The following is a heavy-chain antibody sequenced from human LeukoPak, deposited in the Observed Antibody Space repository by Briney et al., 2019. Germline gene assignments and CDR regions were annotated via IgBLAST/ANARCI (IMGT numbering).Heavy chain of an antibody. D-gene: IGHD2-8*01. CDR1: GGSISSSSYY. Sequence: SETLSLTCTVSGGSISSSSYYWGWIRQPPGKGLEWIGSIYYTGTTYYNPSLKSRITISVDKSQNQFSLKVNSLTAADTAVYYCATNGYYCMDVWGKGTTVTVSS. J-gene: IGHJ6*03. V-gene: IGHV4-39*07. CDR2: IYYTGTT. CDR3: ATNGYYCMDV.